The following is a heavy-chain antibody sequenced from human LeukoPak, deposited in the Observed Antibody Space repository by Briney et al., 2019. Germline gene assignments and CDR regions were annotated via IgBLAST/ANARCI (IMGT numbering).Heavy chain of an antibody. J-gene: IGHJ4*02. CDR2: IYYSGST. CDR1: GGSISSSSYY. CDR3: ARLPRATVTTTGFDY. V-gene: IGHV4-39*01. Sequence: PSETLSLTCSVSGGSISSSSYYWGWIRQAPGRGLEWIGNIYYSGSTYYNPSLKSRVTISVDTSKNQFSLKLSSVTAADTAVYYCARLPRATVTTTGFDYWGQGTLVTVSS. D-gene: IGHD4-11*01.